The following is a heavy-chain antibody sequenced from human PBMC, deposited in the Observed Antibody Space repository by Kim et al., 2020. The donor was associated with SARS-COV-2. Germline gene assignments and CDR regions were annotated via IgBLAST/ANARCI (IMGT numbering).Heavy chain of an antibody. Sequence: GGSLRLSCAASGFTFSNYAMSWVRQAPGMGLEWVSFISDSGGSTYYADSVKGRFTFSRDNSKKTMYLQMTSLRAEDTALYYCAKGHTETIGGIDYWGQGTLVTVSS. CDR1: GFTFSNYA. CDR2: ISDSGGST. J-gene: IGHJ4*02. CDR3: AKGHTETIGGIDY. V-gene: IGHV3-23*01. D-gene: IGHD1-26*01.